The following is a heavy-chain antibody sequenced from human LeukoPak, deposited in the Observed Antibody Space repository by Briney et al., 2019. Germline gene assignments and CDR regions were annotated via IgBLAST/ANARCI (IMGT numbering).Heavy chain of an antibody. CDR2: ISSSSSTI. J-gene: IGHJ4*02. Sequence: GGSLRLSCAASGFTFSSYSMNWVRQAPGKGLEWVSYISSSSSTIYYADSVEGRFTISRDNAKNSLYLQMNSLRDEDTAVYYCASIGYYYDPEGYWGQGTLVTVSS. CDR1: GFTFSSYS. V-gene: IGHV3-48*02. CDR3: ASIGYYYDPEGY. D-gene: IGHD3-22*01.